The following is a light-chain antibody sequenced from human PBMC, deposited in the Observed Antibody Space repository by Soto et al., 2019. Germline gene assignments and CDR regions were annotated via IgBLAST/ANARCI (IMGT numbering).Light chain of an antibody. V-gene: IGKV3-20*01. CDR3: QQYGRTPLT. CDR2: DAS. Sequence: EIVLTQSPGTLSLSPGERASLSCRASQSVSRNYVAWYHYKPGQAPRLLIYDASTRATGIPDRFSGSGSGADSTLTISRLEPEDFAVYFCQQYGRTPLTFGGGSKVEIK. CDR1: QSVSRNY. J-gene: IGKJ4*01.